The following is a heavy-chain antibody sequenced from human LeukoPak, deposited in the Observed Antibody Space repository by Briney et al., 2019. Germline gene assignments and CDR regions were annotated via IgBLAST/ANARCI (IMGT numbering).Heavy chain of an antibody. CDR2: ISSSSSYI. J-gene: IGHJ4*02. V-gene: IGHV3-21*01. CDR1: GYTFSSYS. Sequence: SGGSLRLSCAASGYTFSSYSMNWVRQAPGKGLEWVSSISSSSSYIYYADSVKGRFTISRDNAKNSLYLQMNSLRAEDTAVYYCARGYYYGSGSPSYWGQGTLVTVSS. D-gene: IGHD3-10*01. CDR3: ARGYYYGSGSPSY.